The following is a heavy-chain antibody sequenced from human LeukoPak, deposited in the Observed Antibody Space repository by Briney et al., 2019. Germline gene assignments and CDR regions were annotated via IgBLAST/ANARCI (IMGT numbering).Heavy chain of an antibody. CDR2: IYSGGST. J-gene: IGHJ4*02. D-gene: IGHD4-17*01. V-gene: IGHV3-53*01. CDR3: AREIHYGEPDY. Sequence: PGGSLRLSCAASGFTVSSNYMSWVRQAPGKGLEWVSVIYSGGSTYYADSVKGRFTISRGNSKNTLYLQINSLRIEDTAAYYCAREIHYGEPDYWGQGTLVTVSS. CDR1: GFTVSSNY.